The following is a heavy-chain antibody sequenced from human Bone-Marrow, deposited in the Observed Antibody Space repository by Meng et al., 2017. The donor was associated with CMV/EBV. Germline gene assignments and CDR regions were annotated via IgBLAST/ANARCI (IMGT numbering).Heavy chain of an antibody. D-gene: IGHD3-3*01. CDR3: ARGFWSGYYFLDP. V-gene: IGHV4-39*01. J-gene: IGHJ5*02. Sequence: GSLRLSCTVSGGSISSSSYYWGWIRQPPGKGLEWIGSIYYSGSTYYNPSLKSRVTISVDTSKNQFSLKLSSVTAADTAVYYCARGFWSGYYFLDPWGQGTRVTGSS. CDR2: IYYSGST. CDR1: GGSISSSSYY.